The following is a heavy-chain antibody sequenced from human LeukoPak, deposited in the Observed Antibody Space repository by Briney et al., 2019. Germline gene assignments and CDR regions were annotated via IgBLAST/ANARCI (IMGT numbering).Heavy chain of an antibody. D-gene: IGHD2-2*01. J-gene: IGHJ5*02. CDR3: AGYLMSPARLRWFDR. CDR2: IYYSGSP. Sequence: ALSLTFTCAVYAITNNDYYWGWIRQPPGKGLEWVASIYYSGSPNYIPSLKRRANIFASTSRNHFSLQLTSVETPDTAIVFFAGYLMSPARLRWFDRWGEAILLIVSS. CDR1: VYAITNNDYY. V-gene: IGHV4-39*02.